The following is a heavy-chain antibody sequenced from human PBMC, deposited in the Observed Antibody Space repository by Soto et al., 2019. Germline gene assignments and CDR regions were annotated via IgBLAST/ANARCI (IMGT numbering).Heavy chain of an antibody. CDR3: ARGSPYGSRSYEFIPHCYYYYGFDG. CDR2: ILPVLGTT. Sequence: VKGFCNSSAGSLPHYAFSRVRQAPGQGLEWMGGILPVLGTTNYAQKFQGRVTITADEPTSTAYMELNSLTSEDKAVYYCARGSPYGSRSYEFIPHCYYYYGFDGWGQGTTVTVS. D-gene: IGHD3-10*01. V-gene: IGHV1-69*13. CDR1: AGSLPHYA. J-gene: IGHJ6*02.